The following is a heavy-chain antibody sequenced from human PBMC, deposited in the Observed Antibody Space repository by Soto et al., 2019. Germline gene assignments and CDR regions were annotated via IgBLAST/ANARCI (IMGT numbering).Heavy chain of an antibody. CDR3: ASVGGEYCSGGSCYNYYYYYMDV. CDR1: GYTFTSYG. CDR2: ISAYNGNT. D-gene: IGHD2-15*01. V-gene: IGHV1-18*01. Sequence: GASVKVSCKASGYTFTSYGISWVRQAPGQGLEWMGWISAYNGNTNYAQKLQGRVTMTTDTSTSTAYMELRSLRSDDTAVYYCASVGGEYCSGGSCYNYYYYYMDVWGKGTTVTVSS. J-gene: IGHJ6*03.